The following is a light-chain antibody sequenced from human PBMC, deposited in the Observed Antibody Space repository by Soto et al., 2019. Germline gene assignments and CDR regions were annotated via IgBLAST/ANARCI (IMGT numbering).Light chain of an antibody. Sequence: QSVLTQPPSVSAAPGQKVTISCSGSSSNIGNNYVSWYQQLPGTAPKLLIFDNNKRPSGIPDRFRGSKSGTSATLGITGLQTGDEADYYCGTWDSSLSAVVFGGGTKLTVL. CDR3: GTWDSSLSAVV. CDR2: DNN. J-gene: IGLJ2*01. V-gene: IGLV1-51*01. CDR1: SSNIGNNY.